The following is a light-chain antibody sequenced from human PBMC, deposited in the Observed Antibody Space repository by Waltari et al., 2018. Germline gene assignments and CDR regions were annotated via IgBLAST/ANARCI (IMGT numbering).Light chain of an antibody. Sequence: EIVLTPSPGTLSLSSGERATLSCRASQTISSRYLVWYQQRPGQAPRRLIYGASTRATGIPDRFSGSGSGTDFTLTISGLEPEDFAVYYCQQYGGSVPVTFGQGTRLEIK. CDR1: QTISSRY. V-gene: IGKV3-20*01. J-gene: IGKJ5*01. CDR2: GAS. CDR3: QQYGGSVPVT.